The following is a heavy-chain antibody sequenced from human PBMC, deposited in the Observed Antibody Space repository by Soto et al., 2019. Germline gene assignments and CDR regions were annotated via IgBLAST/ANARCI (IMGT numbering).Heavy chain of an antibody. D-gene: IGHD3-22*01. CDR1: GFSLSTSGVG. Sequence: QITLKESGPPLVKPTQTLTLTCTFSGFSLSTSGVGVGWIRQPPGKALEWLALIYWNDDKRYSPSLKSRLTITKDTSKNQVVLTMTNMDPVDTATYYCAHSGSPDYDSSGYYRDAFDIWGQGTMVTVSS. CDR2: IYWNDDK. CDR3: AHSGSPDYDSSGYYRDAFDI. J-gene: IGHJ3*02. V-gene: IGHV2-5*01.